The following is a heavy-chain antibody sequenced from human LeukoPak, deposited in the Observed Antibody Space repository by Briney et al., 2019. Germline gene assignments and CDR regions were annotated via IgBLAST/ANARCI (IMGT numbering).Heavy chain of an antibody. CDR3: ARDRGERGSSWSLPAHGFDI. CDR2: IVPIFGTT. D-gene: IGHD6-13*01. Sequence: ASVKVSCKASGGTFSSYAINRVRQAPGQGLEWMGRIVPIFGTTNYAQKFQGRVTITTDESTSTAYMELSSLRSEDTAVYYCARDRGERGSSWSLPAHGFDIWGQGTMVTVSS. J-gene: IGHJ3*02. CDR1: GGTFSSYA. V-gene: IGHV1-69*05.